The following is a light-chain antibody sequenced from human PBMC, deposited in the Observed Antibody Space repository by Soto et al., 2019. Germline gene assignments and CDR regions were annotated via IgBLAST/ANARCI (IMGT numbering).Light chain of an antibody. V-gene: IGKV4-1*01. CDR3: QQYCSSPWT. J-gene: IGKJ1*01. CDR1: QSVLYSSSNKNY. CDR2: WAS. Sequence: DIVMTQSPDSLAVSLGERATINCRSSQSVLYSSSNKNYLAWDQQKPGQPPKLLIYWASTRESGVPDRFSGSGSGTDFTLTISSLQAEDVAVYYCQQYCSSPWTFGQGTKVEIK.